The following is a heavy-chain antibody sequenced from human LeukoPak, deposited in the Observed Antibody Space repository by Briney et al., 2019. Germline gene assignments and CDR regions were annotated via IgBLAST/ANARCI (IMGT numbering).Heavy chain of an antibody. J-gene: IGHJ5*02. CDR3: ARRRIAAAGEFDP. V-gene: IGHV3-30*02. Sequence: GGSLRLSCAASGFTFSSYGMHWVRQAPGKGLEWVAFIRYDGSNKYYADSVKGRFTISRDNSKNTLYLQMNSLRAEDTAVYYCARRRIAAAGEFDPWGQGTLVTVSS. CDR2: IRYDGSNK. D-gene: IGHD6-13*01. CDR1: GFTFSSYG.